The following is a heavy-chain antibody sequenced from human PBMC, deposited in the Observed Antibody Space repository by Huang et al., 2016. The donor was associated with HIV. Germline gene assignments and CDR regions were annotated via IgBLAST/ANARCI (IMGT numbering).Heavy chain of an antibody. CDR2: KIHIFGTP. J-gene: IGHJ4*02. D-gene: IGHD2-15*01. Sequence: QVQLVQSGAEVKKPGSSVRVSCRASGDTFRKYAISWVRQAPGQGLELMGRKIHIFGTPKYAQKFRCRITISAKESSSTVYVELSSLTFQDTAVYYCARGMWDSNWDGTDWLLRHFDSWGQGTLVTVSS. V-gene: IGHV1-69*13. CDR3: ARGMWDSNWDGTDWLLRHFDS. CDR1: GDTFRKYA.